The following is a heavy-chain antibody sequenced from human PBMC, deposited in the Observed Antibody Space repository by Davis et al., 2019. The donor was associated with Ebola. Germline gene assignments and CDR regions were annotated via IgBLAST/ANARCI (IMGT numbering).Heavy chain of an antibody. CDR1: GGSFSGYY. V-gene: IGHV4-34*01. D-gene: IGHD4-17*01. J-gene: IGHJ3*02. CDR2: ITHSGST. CDR3: ARVHGDYGDAFDI. Sequence: PSETLSLTCAVYGGSFSGYYWSWIRQPPGKGLEWIGEITHSGSTNYNPSLKSRVTISVDTSKNQFSLKLSSVTAADTAVYYCARVHGDYGDAFDIWGQGTMVTVSS.